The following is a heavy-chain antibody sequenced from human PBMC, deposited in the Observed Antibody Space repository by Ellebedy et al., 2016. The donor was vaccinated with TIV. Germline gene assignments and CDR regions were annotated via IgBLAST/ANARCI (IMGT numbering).Heavy chain of an antibody. V-gene: IGHV3-21*06. CDR1: GFTFSISG. CDR3: SRDGREWSRDC. CDR2: VSRGREAS. D-gene: IGHD3-3*01. Sequence: GGSLRLXXAAYGFTFSISGMTWVRQRPGKGLEWVATVSRGREASYADPFKGRFFISRDNDLNSVFLQLNNLRVEDTAVYYCSRDGREWSRDCWGQGTLVTVSS. J-gene: IGHJ4*02.